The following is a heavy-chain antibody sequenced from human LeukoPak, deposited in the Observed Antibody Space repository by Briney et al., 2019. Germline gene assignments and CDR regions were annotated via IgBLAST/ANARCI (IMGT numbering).Heavy chain of an antibody. J-gene: IGHJ4*02. CDR1: GGSISSSNYY. Sequence: SETLSLTCTVSGGSISSSNYYWAWIRQPPGKGLEWIGSIYYSGSTYYNPSLKSRVTISVDTSKNQFSLKLSSVTAADTAVYYCARDNGSSGSYYFDYWGQGTLVTVSS. D-gene: IGHD3-22*01. CDR2: IYYSGST. CDR3: ARDNGSSGSYYFDY. V-gene: IGHV4-39*07.